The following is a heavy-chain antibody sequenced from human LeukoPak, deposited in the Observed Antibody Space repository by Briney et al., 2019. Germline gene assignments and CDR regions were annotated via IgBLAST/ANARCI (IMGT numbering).Heavy chain of an antibody. CDR1: GFTVSSSY. V-gene: IGHV3-66*01. D-gene: IGHD4-17*01. J-gene: IGHJ2*01. CDR2: IYSGGNT. Sequence: RGSLRLSCAVSGFTVSSSYMSWVRQTPGKGLEWVSFIYSGGNTYYTDSVKGRFTISRDNSKNTLYLQMNSLRAEDTAVYYCARRVTTGSYFDLWGRGTLVTVSS. CDR3: ARRVTTGSYFDL.